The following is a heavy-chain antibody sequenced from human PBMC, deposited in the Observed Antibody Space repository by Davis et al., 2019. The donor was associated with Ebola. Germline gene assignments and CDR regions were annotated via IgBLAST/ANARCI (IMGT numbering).Heavy chain of an antibody. CDR2: IYYSGSP. CDR1: GGSISSYY. Sequence: SETLSLTCTVSGGSISSYYWSWIRQPPGKGLEWNGYIYYSGSPTYNPSLKSRVTISVDTSTNQFSLRLSSVTAADTAVYYCARDEIRYYYCSSGYCSSPHWYFDLWGRGTLVTVSS. V-gene: IGHV4-59*01. CDR3: ARDEIRYYYCSSGYCSSPHWYFDL. J-gene: IGHJ2*01. D-gene: IGHD3-22*01.